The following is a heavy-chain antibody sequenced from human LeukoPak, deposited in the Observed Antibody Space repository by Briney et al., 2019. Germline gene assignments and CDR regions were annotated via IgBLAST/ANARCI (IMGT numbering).Heavy chain of an antibody. D-gene: IGHD5-18*01. CDR3: ARDTFGDTAMDLLDY. CDR2: ISSSGGTK. V-gene: IGHV3-48*03. Sequence: GGSLRLSCAASGFTFSSFEMNWGRQAPGKGLEWVSYISSSGGTKYHADSVRGRFTISRDNAKNSLYLQMNSLRVEDTAVYYCARDTFGDTAMDLLDYWGQGTLVTVSS. CDR1: GFTFSSFE. J-gene: IGHJ4*02.